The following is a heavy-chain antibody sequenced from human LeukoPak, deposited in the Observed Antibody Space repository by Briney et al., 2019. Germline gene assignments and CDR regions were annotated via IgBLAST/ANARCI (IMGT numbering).Heavy chain of an antibody. CDR2: INQGGSVQ. J-gene: IGHJ4*02. D-gene: IGHD5-12*01. CDR3: PRVEYSGWNLEY. Sequence: PGGSLRLSCAASGFTFRSYWMSWVRQAPGKGLEWVANINQGGSVQYYMDSVKGRFTISRDDAKNSLYVQMNSLRDEDTAVYHCPRVEYSGWNLEYWGQGTLVTVSS. CDR1: GFTFRSYW. V-gene: IGHV3-7*01.